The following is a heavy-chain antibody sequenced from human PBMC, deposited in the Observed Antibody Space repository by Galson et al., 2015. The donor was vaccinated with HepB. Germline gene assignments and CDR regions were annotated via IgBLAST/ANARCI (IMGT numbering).Heavy chain of an antibody. CDR2: IRSKAYGGTT. CDR1: GFTFGDYA. CDR3: TVSVVTMVREDDAFDI. Sequence: SLRLSCAASGFTFGDYAMSWVRQAPGKGLEWVGFIRSKAYGGTTEYAASVKGRFTISRDDSKSIAYLQMNSLKTEDTAVYYCTVSVVTMVREDDAFDIWGQGTIVTVSS. V-gene: IGHV3-49*04. J-gene: IGHJ3*02. D-gene: IGHD3-10*01.